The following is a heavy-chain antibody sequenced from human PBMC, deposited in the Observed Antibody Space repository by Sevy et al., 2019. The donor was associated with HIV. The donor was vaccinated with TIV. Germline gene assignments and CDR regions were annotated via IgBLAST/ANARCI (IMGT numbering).Heavy chain of an antibody. CDR3: ARDRYFPLTEDSSSYPPLYYMDV. J-gene: IGHJ6*03. D-gene: IGHD3-22*01. V-gene: IGHV3-48*02. CDR1: GFTFSSYS. CDR2: ISSSSSTI. Sequence: GGSLRLSCAASGFTFSSYSMNWVRQAPGKGLEWVSYISSSSSTIYYADSVKGRFTISRDNAKNSLYLQMNSLRDEDTAVYYSARDRYFPLTEDSSSYPPLYYMDVWGKGTTVTVSS.